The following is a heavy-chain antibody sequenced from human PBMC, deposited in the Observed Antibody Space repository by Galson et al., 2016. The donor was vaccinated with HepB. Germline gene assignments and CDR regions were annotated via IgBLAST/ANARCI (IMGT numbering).Heavy chain of an antibody. D-gene: IGHD3-22*01. J-gene: IGHJ6*02. V-gene: IGHV3-48*03. Sequence: SLRLSCAASGFAFSYFEMNWVRQAPGQGLEWVSYITNTGSTIYYADSVKGRFTISRDNAKNSLYLQMNSLSAEDTAAYYCARDGYYDSSGYYYDDYYYGMDVWGQGTTVTVSS. CDR1: GFAFSYFE. CDR2: ITNTGSTI. CDR3: ARDGYYDSSGYYYDDYYYGMDV.